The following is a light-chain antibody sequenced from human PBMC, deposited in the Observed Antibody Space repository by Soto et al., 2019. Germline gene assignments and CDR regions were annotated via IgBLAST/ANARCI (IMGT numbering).Light chain of an antibody. CDR1: SSDVGNYNL. J-gene: IGLJ3*02. CDR2: EGS. V-gene: IGLV2-23*01. CDR3: CSYAGSSTVV. Sequence: QSALTQPASVSGSPGQSITISCTGTSSDVGNYNLVSWYQHHPGKAPKLMIYEGSKRPSGVSNRFSGSKSGNTASLTISALQAEDEADYYCCSYAGSSTVVFGGGTKLTVL.